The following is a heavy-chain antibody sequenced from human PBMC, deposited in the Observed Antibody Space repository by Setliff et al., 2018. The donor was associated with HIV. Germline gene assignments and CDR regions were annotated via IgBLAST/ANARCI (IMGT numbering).Heavy chain of an antibody. Sequence: PSETLSLTCTVSGGSISSTSYYWGWIRQPPGTGLEWIGSISSSGNTYYNPSLKSRVTTSVDTPKNQFSLNVSSVTAADTAVYYCARGWGHDGFDFWGQGTMVTVSS. D-gene: IGHD6-19*01. CDR3: ARGWGHDGFDF. V-gene: IGHV4-39*01. CDR1: GGSISSTSYY. J-gene: IGHJ3*01. CDR2: ISSSGNT.